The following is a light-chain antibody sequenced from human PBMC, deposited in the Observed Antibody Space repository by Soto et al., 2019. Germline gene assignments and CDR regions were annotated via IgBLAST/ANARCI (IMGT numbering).Light chain of an antibody. V-gene: IGKV3-20*01. Sequence: EVVLTQSPDTLSLSPGETATLSCRASQAVTGNYLAWYQQKPGQAPRLLIYGTSNRATGIPDRFSGSGSGTDLTLAIGRQEPEDFVVYYCQQGGPSLRYTFGQGTKLEIK. CDR1: QAVTGNY. CDR3: QQGGPSLRYT. CDR2: GTS. J-gene: IGKJ2*01.